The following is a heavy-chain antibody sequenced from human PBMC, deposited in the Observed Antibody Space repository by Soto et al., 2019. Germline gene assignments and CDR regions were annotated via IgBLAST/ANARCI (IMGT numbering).Heavy chain of an antibody. Sequence: ASVKVPCKASGYTFTGYYMHWVRQAPGQGLEWMGWINPNSGGTNYAQKFQGRVTMTRDTSISTAYMELSRLRSDDTAVYYCARSLAPTINWLDPWGPGTMVTVST. J-gene: IGHJ5*02. CDR3: ARSLAPTINWLDP. CDR2: INPNSGGT. CDR1: GYTFTGYY. V-gene: IGHV1-2*02.